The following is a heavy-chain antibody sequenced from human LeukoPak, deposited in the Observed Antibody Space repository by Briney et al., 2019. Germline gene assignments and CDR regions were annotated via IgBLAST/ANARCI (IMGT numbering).Heavy chain of an antibody. CDR2: ISAYNGDT. J-gene: IGHJ5*02. V-gene: IGHV1-18*01. CDR3: ARGEPYYYAERGDNWFDP. CDR1: GYTFTNYG. D-gene: IGHD3-10*01. Sequence: ASVKVSCKASGYTFTNYGISWVRQAPGQGLEWMGWISAYNGDTNYAQKLQGRVTMTTYTSTSTAYMEVRSLRSDDTAVYYCARGEPYYYAERGDNWFDPWGQGTLVTVSS.